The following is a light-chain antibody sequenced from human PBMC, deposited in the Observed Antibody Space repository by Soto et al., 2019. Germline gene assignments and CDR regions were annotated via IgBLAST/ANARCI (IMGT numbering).Light chain of an antibody. Sequence: EVVMTQSPATLSVSPGERATLSCRASQSVNSNLAWYQQKPGQAPRLLVYGASTRATGIPARFSGSGSGTEFTLTISSLESEDFAVYYCQQYNNWPPITFGQGTRLEIK. J-gene: IGKJ5*01. V-gene: IGKV3-15*01. CDR2: GAS. CDR3: QQYNNWPPIT. CDR1: QSVNSN.